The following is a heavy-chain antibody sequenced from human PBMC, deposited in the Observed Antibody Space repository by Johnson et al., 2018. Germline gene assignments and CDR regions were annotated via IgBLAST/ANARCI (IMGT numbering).Heavy chain of an antibody. J-gene: IGHJ4*02. CDR3: MKTRGYYDDASDS. Sequence: QVQLVQSGGGVVQPGRSLRLSCAASGFAFSRYAMHWVRQAPGKGLEWVAAISYDGGNKFYSDSMKGRFPISRDNSNNTLYLQMNSLRPEDTAVFYCMKTRGYYDDASDSWGQGALVTVSS. D-gene: IGHD3-3*01. CDR1: GFAFSRYA. V-gene: IGHV3-30-3*02. CDR2: ISYDGGNK.